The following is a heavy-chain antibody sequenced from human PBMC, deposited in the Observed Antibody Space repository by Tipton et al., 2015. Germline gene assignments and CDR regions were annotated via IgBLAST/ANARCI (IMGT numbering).Heavy chain of an antibody. V-gene: IGHV4-4*02. J-gene: IGHJ6*02. CDR1: GDSISGPNW. Sequence: TLSLTCVVSGDSISGPNWWSWVRQPPGKGLEWIGEIYHSGSTNYNPSLKSRVTMSVDKSKNQFSLTLNSVAAADTAVYYCARDLEHGMDVWGHGTTVTVSS. CDR2: IYHSGST. CDR3: ARDLEHGMDV. D-gene: IGHD5-24*01.